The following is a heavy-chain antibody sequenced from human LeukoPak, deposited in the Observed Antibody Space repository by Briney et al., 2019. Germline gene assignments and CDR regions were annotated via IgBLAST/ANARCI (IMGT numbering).Heavy chain of an antibody. CDR2: ISAYKGNT. J-gene: IGHJ4*02. CDR1: GYTFTSYG. Sequence: ASVKVSCKASGYTFTSYGISWVRQAPGQGLEWMGWISAYKGNTNYAQKLQGRVTMTTDTSTSTAYMELRSLTSDDTAVYYCARDGPDYGDYINFDYWGQGTLVTVSS. V-gene: IGHV1-18*01. D-gene: IGHD4-17*01. CDR3: ARDGPDYGDYINFDY.